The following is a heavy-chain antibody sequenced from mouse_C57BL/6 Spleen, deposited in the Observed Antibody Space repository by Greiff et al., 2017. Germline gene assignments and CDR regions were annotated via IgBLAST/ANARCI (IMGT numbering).Heavy chain of an antibody. CDR3: ARGDYYGRDWYFEV. J-gene: IGHJ1*03. V-gene: IGHV1-52*01. D-gene: IGHD1-1*01. Sequence: QVQLQQPGAELVRPGSSVKLSCKASGYTFTSYWMHWVKQRPIQGLEWIGNIDPSDSETHYNQKFKDKATLTVDKSSSTAYMQLSSLTSEDSAVYYCARGDYYGRDWYFEVWGTGTTVTVSS. CDR1: GYTFTSYW. CDR2: IDPSDSET.